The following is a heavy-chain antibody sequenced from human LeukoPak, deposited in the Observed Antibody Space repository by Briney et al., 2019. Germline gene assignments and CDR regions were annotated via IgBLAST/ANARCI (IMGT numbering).Heavy chain of an antibody. D-gene: IGHD2-8*02. J-gene: IGHJ5*02. CDR1: GGSISSYY. Sequence: SETLSLTCTVSGGSISSYYWSWIRQPPGKGLEWIGYIYYSGSTNYNPSLESRVTISVDTSKNQFSLKLSSVTAADTAVYYCARAIYWFPWFDPWGQGTLVTVSS. CDR2: IYYSGST. CDR3: ARAIYWFPWFDP. V-gene: IGHV4-59*01.